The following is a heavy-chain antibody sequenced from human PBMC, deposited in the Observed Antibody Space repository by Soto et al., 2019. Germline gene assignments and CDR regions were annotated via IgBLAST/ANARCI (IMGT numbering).Heavy chain of an antibody. Sequence: AQLVEFGGGLVKPGGSLRLSCAASGFSLSSYTVNWVRQAPGKGLEWVSCITRIDDYVYYSDSVEGRFTISRDNAKKSVYLQMNTLRVEDSAVYYCARMGISLHRGVISGNHYGIDAWGQGTTVIVSS. D-gene: IGHD3-10*01. CDR2: ITRIDDYV. CDR1: GFSLSSYT. J-gene: IGHJ6*02. CDR3: ARMGISLHRGVISGNHYGIDA. V-gene: IGHV3-21*05.